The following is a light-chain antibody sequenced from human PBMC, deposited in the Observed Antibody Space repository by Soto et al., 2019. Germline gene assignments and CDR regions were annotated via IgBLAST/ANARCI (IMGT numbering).Light chain of an antibody. CDR3: QQYNGYSRT. Sequence: DIQMNQSPSTLSASVGDRVTITCRASQSISSWLAWYQQKPGKAPKLLIYKASNLESGVSSRFSGSGSGTEFTLTIRSMQPDDFATFYCQQYNGYSRTFGQGTQVDI. CDR2: KAS. CDR1: QSISSW. J-gene: IGKJ1*01. V-gene: IGKV1-5*03.